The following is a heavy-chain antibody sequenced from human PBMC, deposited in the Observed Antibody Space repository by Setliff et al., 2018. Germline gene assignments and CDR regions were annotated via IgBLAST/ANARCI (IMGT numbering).Heavy chain of an antibody. J-gene: IGHJ4*02. V-gene: IGHV1-18*01. CDR3: LRLVRYCTKIACQATSGDEV. CDR2: ISAYNGKT. D-gene: IGHD2-8*01. CDR1: GYILSNSI. Sequence: GASVKVSCKASGYILSNSILSWVRQAPGQGLEWMGWISAYNGKTYFAQKFQDRITLTTDTSTNTGYLELRGLRSDDTAVYYCLRLVRYCTKIACQATSGDEVWGLGTLVTVSS.